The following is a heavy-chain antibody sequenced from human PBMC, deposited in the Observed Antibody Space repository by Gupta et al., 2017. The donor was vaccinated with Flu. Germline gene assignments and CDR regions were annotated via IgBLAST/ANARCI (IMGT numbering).Heavy chain of an antibody. Sequence: EVQLLESGGGLVQPGGSLRLSCAASGFYFSSSAMSWVRQAPGKGLEWVSATSGSGGSTYYADSVKGRFTISRDNSKNTLYLQMNSLRAEDTAVYYCAKDGYSSGWYGVRYFDYWGQGTLVTVSS. V-gene: IGHV3-23*01. CDR2: TSGSGGST. CDR1: GFYFSSSA. J-gene: IGHJ4*02. D-gene: IGHD6-19*01. CDR3: AKDGYSSGWYGVRYFDY.